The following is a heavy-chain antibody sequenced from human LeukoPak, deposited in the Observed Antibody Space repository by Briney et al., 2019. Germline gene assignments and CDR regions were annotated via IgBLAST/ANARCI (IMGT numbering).Heavy chain of an antibody. J-gene: IGHJ4*02. CDR1: GFTFSSYA. Sequence: GGSLRLSCAASGFTFSSYAMSWVRQAPGKGLEWVSAISGSGGSTYYADSVKGRFTISRDNSKNTLYLQMNSLRAEDTAVYYRAKDIVVVPAARWGDYWGQGTLVTVSS. CDR2: ISGSGGST. D-gene: IGHD2-2*01. CDR3: AKDIVVVPAARWGDY. V-gene: IGHV3-23*01.